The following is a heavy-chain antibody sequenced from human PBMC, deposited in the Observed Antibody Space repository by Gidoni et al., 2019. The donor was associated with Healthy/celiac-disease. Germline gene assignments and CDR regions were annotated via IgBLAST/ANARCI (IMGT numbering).Heavy chain of an antibody. CDR1: GFTFSSYS. CDR3: AREGVQAVAGTGDY. J-gene: IGHJ4*02. V-gene: IGHV3-21*01. Sequence: EVQLVESGGGLVKPGGSLRLSCSASGFTFSSYSMNWVRQAPGKGLEWVSSISSSSSYIYYADSVKGRFTISRDNAKNSLYLQMNSLRAEDTAVYYCAREGVQAVAGTGDYWGQGTLVTVSS. D-gene: IGHD6-19*01. CDR2: ISSSSSYI.